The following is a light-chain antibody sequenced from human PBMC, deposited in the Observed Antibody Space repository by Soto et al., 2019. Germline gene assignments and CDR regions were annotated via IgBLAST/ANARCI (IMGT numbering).Light chain of an antibody. Sequence: VLRLTAPKRVVSGGRGDPLSCRASQSVSSNLAWYQQKPGQAPRLLIYGASTRATGIPARFSGSGSGTEFTLTISSLQPDDFAVYYCQQYNNWLPITFGQGTRLEIK. CDR1: QSVSSN. CDR3: QQYNNWLPIT. J-gene: IGKJ5*01. CDR2: GAS. V-gene: IGKV3-15*01.